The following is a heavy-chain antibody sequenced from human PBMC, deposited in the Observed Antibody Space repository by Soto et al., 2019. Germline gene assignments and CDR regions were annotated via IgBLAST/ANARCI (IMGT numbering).Heavy chain of an antibody. CDR1: GFTFATYA. CDR3: AKVPLRPYYFDY. J-gene: IGHJ4*02. D-gene: IGHD4-17*01. V-gene: IGHV3-23*01. CDR2: VSAGGDNT. Sequence: PGVPLRLSYTASGFTFATYAMRLVRQAPGKGLEWVSRVSAGGDNTDYADAVKGRFTISRDNSKNTLFLQMTSLRAEDTALYYCAKVPLRPYYFDYWGPGTMVTVSS.